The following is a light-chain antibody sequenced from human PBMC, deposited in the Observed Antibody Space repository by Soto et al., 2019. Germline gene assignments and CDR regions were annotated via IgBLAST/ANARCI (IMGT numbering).Light chain of an antibody. CDR2: TAS. V-gene: IGKV1-39*01. CDR3: QQSDSTPWT. CDR1: QRISTF. Sequence: DIQMTQSPSSLSASVGDRVTITCRASQRISTFLNWYQQKPGEAPKLLIYTASSLQSGVPSRFRGSGSGTDFTLTISSLQPEDVATYHCQQSDSTPWTFGQGTKVEIK. J-gene: IGKJ1*01.